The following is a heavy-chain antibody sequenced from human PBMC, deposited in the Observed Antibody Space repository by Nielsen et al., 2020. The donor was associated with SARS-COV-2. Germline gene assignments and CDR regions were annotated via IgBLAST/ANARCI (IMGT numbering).Heavy chain of an antibody. D-gene: IGHD6-13*01. Sequence: GESLKISRAASGFTFSSYSMNWVRQAPGKGLEWVSYISSSSTIYYADSVKGRFTISRDNAKNSLYLQMNSLRAEDTAVYYCARGSAATRPDYGMDVWGQGTTVTVSS. CDR1: GFTFSSYS. CDR2: ISSSSTI. V-gene: IGHV3-48*01. J-gene: IGHJ6*02. CDR3: ARGSAATRPDYGMDV.